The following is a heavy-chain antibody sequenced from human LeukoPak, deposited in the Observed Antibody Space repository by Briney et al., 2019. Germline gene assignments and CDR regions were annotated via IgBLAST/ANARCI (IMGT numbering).Heavy chain of an antibody. Sequence: ASVKVSCKASGYTFTSYGISWVRQAPGQGLEWMGWISAYNGNTNYAQNLQGRVTMTTDTSTSTVYMELSSLRSEDTAVYYCARGGSVTGTKINWFDPWGQGTLVTVSS. J-gene: IGHJ5*02. D-gene: IGHD1-1*01. CDR2: ISAYNGNT. CDR3: ARGGSVTGTKINWFDP. V-gene: IGHV1-18*01. CDR1: GYTFTSYG.